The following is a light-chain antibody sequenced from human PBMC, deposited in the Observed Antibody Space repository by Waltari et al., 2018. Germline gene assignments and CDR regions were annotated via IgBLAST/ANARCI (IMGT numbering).Light chain of an antibody. V-gene: IGLV2-11*01. J-gene: IGLJ2*01. CDR2: DVT. Sequence: QSVWTQPRSVFGYSGQSVTISCTGTSSDVGGYNSVSCYQQHPGNAPKLFIYDVTKRPSWGPDRFSGSKSGNTASLTISGLQAEDDADYYCCSYAGTYTFLVFGGGTKLTVL. CDR1: SSDVGGYNS. CDR3: CSYAGTYTFLV.